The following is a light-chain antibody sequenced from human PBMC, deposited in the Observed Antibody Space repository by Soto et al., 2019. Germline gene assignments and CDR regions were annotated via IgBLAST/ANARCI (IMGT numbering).Light chain of an antibody. CDR2: WAS. CDR1: QSVLYSSNNKNY. J-gene: IGKJ2*01. V-gene: IGKV4-1*01. CDR3: QQYYGSPHT. Sequence: DIVMTQSPDSLAVSLGERATINCKSSQSVLYSSNNKNYLAWYQQKPGQPPKLLISWASTRESGVPDRFSGGGSGTDFTLTISSLQSEDVAVYHCQQYYGSPHTFGQGTKVEI.